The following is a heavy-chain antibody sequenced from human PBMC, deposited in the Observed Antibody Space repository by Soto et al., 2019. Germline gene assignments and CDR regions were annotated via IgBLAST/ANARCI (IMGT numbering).Heavy chain of an antibody. CDR1: GFTFSSYG. D-gene: IGHD2-2*01. J-gene: IGHJ6*02. CDR2: ISYDGSNK. CDR3: AKGDIVVVPAAILLNYYYYGMDV. Sequence: QVQLVESGGGVVQPGRSLRLSCAASGFTFSSYGMHWVRQAPGKGLEWVAVISYDGSNKYYADSVKGRFTISRDNFKNTLYLQKNSLRAEDTAVYYCAKGDIVVVPAAILLNYYYYGMDVWGQGTTVTVSS. V-gene: IGHV3-30*18.